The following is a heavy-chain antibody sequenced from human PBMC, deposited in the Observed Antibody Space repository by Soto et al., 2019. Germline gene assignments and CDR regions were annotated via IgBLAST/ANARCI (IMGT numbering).Heavy chain of an antibody. Sequence: QVQLVQSGAEVKKPGSSVKVSCKASGGTFSRYSITWVRQAPGHGLEWIGRIIPIFGIASYAQKFQGRVTITADESTSTAYMELSSLSSDDTAVYYCAREDRVRVTGLVPAAIDGMDVWGQGSTVTVSS. V-gene: IGHV1-69*08. CDR3: AREDRVRVTGLVPAAIDGMDV. CDR1: GGTFSRYS. CDR2: IIPIFGIA. J-gene: IGHJ6*01. D-gene: IGHD2-2*01.